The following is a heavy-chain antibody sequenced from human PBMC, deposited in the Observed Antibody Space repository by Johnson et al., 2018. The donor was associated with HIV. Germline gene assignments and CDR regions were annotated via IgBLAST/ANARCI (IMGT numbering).Heavy chain of an antibody. J-gene: IGHJ3*02. Sequence: QEKLVESGGGVVQPGRSLRLSCAASGFTFSSYAMHWVRQAPGKGLEWVAVISYDGSNKYYADSVKGRFTISRDNSKNTLYLQMNSLRAEDTAVYYCARGPSGRWLQTDAFDIWGQGTMVTVSS. V-gene: IGHV3-30-3*01. CDR1: GFTFSSYA. CDR3: ARGPSGRWLQTDAFDI. CDR2: ISYDGSNK. D-gene: IGHD5-24*01.